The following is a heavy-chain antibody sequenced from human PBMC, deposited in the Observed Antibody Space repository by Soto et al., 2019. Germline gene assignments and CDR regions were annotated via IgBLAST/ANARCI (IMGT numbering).Heavy chain of an antibody. V-gene: IGHV4-4*02. Sequence: GSLRLSCVASGFTFSSYVIHWVRQAPGKGLEWIGEIYHTGSTNYNPSLKSRVTISVDKSKNQFSLKLNSVTAADTAIYYCAREGDFPLVPRQVFEYWGLGTLVTVSA. D-gene: IGHD1-26*01. CDR1: GFTFSSYV. CDR2: IYHTGST. J-gene: IGHJ4*02. CDR3: AREGDFPLVPRQVFEY.